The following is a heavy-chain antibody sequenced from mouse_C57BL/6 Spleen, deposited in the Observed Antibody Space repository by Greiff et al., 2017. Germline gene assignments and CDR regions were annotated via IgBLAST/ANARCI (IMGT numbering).Heavy chain of an antibody. CDR2: ISYSGST. J-gene: IGHJ3*01. Sequence: EVKLVESGPGMVKPSQSLSLTCTVTGYSITSGYDWHWIRHFPGNKLEWMGYISYSGSTNYNPSLKSRISITHDTSKNHFFLKLNSVTTEDTATYYCAREGYYYGSSWFAYWGQGTLVTVSA. D-gene: IGHD1-1*01. V-gene: IGHV3-1*01. CDR1: GYSITSGYD. CDR3: AREGYYYGSSWFAY.